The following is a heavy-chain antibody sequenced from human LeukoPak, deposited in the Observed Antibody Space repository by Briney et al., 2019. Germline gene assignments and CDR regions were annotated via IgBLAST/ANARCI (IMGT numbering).Heavy chain of an antibody. CDR1: GFTFSSYA. D-gene: IGHD3-10*01. V-gene: IGHV3-23*01. Sequence: GGSLRLSCAASGFTFSSYAMSWVRQAPGKGLEWVSAISGSGGSTYYADSVKGRFTISRDNSKNTLYLQMNSLRAEDTAVYYCAKGTLSTYYYGSRSSADNWFDPWGQRTLVTVSS. CDR2: ISGSGGST. J-gene: IGHJ5*02. CDR3: AKGTLSTYYYGSRSSADNWFDP.